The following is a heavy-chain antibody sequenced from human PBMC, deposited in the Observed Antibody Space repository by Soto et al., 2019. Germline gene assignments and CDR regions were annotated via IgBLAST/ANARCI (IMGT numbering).Heavy chain of an antibody. Sequence: PEESLRLSSRASGFTFSNYAMSWIRQAPGKGLKRESCTSGSGGTTYYADSVKGRLTISRDKSKNTLFLQMNSLRAEDTALYYCAKDKDYDFWSGSHGVFDYWGQGT. J-gene: IGHJ4*02. V-gene: IGHV3-23*01. CDR2: TSGSGGTT. D-gene: IGHD3-3*01. CDR3: AKDKDYDFWSGSHGVFDY. CDR1: GFTFSNYA.